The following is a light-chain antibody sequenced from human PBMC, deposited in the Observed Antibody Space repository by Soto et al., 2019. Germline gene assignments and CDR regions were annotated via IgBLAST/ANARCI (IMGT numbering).Light chain of an antibody. CDR2: GAS. CDR3: QYYGSSHSNT. CDR1: QSVSSSY. Sequence: EIVLTQSPVTLSLSPGERATLSFRASQSVSSSYLAWYQQKPGQAPRLLIYGASSRATGTPDRFSGSGSGTDFTLTISRLEPEDFAVYYCQYYGSSHSNTFGQGTRLEIK. V-gene: IGKV3-20*01. J-gene: IGKJ5*01.